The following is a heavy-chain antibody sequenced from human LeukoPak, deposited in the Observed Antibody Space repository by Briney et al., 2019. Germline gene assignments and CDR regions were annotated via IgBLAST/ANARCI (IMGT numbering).Heavy chain of an antibody. V-gene: IGHV3-23*01. CDR3: AKVSGLPAAAFDY. J-gene: IGHJ4*02. D-gene: IGHD2-2*01. CDR2: VSGSGTNT. CDR1: GFTFNAHA. Sequence: PGGSLRLSCAASGFTFNAHAMSWVRQAPGKGLEWVSSVSGSGTNTYYADSGKGRFTISRDNSKNTLYLQMNSLRAEDTAVYYCAKVSGLPAAAFDYWGQGTLVTVSS.